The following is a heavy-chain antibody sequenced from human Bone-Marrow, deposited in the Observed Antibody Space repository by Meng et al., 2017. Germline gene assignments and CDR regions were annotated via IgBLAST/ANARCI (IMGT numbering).Heavy chain of an antibody. V-gene: IGHV3-21*01. J-gene: IGHJ4*02. CDR2: ISSSSSYI. D-gene: IGHD3-22*01. CDR3: AREGQSYYYDSSGYGDGVDY. Sequence: GESLKISCAASGFTFSSYSMNWVRQAPGKGLEWVSSISSSSSYIYYADSVKGRFTISRDNAKNSLYLQMNSLRAEDTAVYYCAREGQSYYYDSSGYGDGVDYWGQGTLVTVSS. CDR1: GFTFSSYS.